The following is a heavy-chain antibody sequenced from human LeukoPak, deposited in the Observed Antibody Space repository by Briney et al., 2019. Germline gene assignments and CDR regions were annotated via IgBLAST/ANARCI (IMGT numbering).Heavy chain of an antibody. D-gene: IGHD2-15*01. CDR2: MSYDGSNK. V-gene: IGHV3-30-3*01. Sequence: GGSLRLSCAASGFTFSSYAIHWVRQAPGKGLEWVAVMSYDGSNKYYADSVKGRFTISRDNSKNALYLQMNSLRAGDTAVFYCARDGTPIVVVVAATGYYYMDVWGKGTTVTVSS. J-gene: IGHJ6*03. CDR3: ARDGTPIVVVVAATGYYYMDV. CDR1: GFTFSSYA.